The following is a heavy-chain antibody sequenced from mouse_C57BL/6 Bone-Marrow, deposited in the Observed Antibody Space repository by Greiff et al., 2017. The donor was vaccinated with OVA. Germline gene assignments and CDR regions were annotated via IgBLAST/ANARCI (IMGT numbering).Heavy chain of an antibody. J-gene: IGHJ2*01. Sequence: VQLQQSGAELARPGASVKLSCKASGYTFTSYGISWVKQRTGQGLEWIGEIYPRSGNTYYNEKFKGQATLTADKSSSTAYMELRSLTSEDAAVYFCARRPPYYFDYWGQGTTLTVSS. CDR1: GYTFTSYG. V-gene: IGHV1-81*01. CDR2: IYPRSGNT. CDR3: ARRPPYYFDY.